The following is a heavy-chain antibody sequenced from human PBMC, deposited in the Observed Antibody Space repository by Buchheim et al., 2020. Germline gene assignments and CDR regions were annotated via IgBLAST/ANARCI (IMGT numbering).Heavy chain of an antibody. CDR2: ISAHNGNT. CDR3: ARTLSYYDFWSGPPHFDY. D-gene: IGHD3-3*01. J-gene: IGHJ4*02. Sequence: QVQLVQSGAEVKKPGASVKVSCKASGYTFTTYGISWVRQAPGQGLEWMGWISAHNGNTNYAQKVQGRVTMTTDTYTSTASMEVRSLRSDDTAVYYCARTLSYYDFWSGPPHFDYWGQGTL. V-gene: IGHV1-18*04. CDR1: GYTFTTYG.